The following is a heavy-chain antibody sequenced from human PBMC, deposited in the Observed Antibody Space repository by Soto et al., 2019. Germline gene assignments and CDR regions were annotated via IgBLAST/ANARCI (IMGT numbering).Heavy chain of an antibody. J-gene: IGHJ4*01. CDR3: AKEDGGAFKS. CDR2: IFPLLAMV. V-gene: IGHV1-69*04. Sequence: QVHLVQSGAEMKKPGSSVKVSCKVSGGDLTNSGIRWVRQATGQGLEWMGGIFPLLAMVDYSQKFQGRVTITADESTNTAYMDLGSLKSDDTAVYYCAKEDGGAFKSWCHGTLVIVSS. CDR1: GGDLTNSG.